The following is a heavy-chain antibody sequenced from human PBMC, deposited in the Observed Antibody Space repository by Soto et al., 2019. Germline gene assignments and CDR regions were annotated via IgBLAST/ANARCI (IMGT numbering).Heavy chain of an antibody. CDR3: ARGSYHYDSSGYHHY. CDR2: IYYSGST. CDR1: GGSISSGDYY. V-gene: IGHV4-30-4*01. J-gene: IGHJ4*02. Sequence: SETLSLTCTVSGGSISSGDYYWSWTRQPPGKGLEWIGYIYYSGSTYYNPSLKSRVTISVDTSKNQFSLKLSSVTAADTAVYYCARGSYHYDSSGYHHYWGQGTLVTVSS. D-gene: IGHD3-22*01.